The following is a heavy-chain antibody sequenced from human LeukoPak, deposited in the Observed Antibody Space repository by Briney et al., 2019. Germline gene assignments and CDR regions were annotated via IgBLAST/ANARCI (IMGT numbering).Heavy chain of an antibody. CDR2: INPSGGGT. CDR1: GYTFTSYY. Sequence: GASVKVSCKASGYTFTSYYMHWVRQAPGQGLEWMGIINPSGGGTSYAQKFQGRVTMTGDTSTSTVYMELSSLRSEDTAVYYCARDRYYGSGSYYTRNWFDPWGQGTLVTVSS. D-gene: IGHD3-10*01. V-gene: IGHV1-46*01. J-gene: IGHJ5*02. CDR3: ARDRYYGSGSYYTRNWFDP.